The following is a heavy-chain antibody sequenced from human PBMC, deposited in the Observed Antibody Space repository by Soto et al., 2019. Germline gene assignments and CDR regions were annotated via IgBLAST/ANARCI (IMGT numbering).Heavy chain of an antibody. CDR1: ESALSSLA. Sequence: GGSMGLSCEASESALSSLAMTWVRQAPGKGLEWVSSFADGGSGPDYADSVKGRFTVSRDTSTNTLYLQMNNLRGDDTAIYYCSFGGGLLSSGWYKYYFDYWGQGTMVTVSS. V-gene: IGHV3-23*01. CDR3: SFGGGLLSSGWYKYYFDY. D-gene: IGHD6-19*01. CDR2: FADGGSGP. J-gene: IGHJ4*02.